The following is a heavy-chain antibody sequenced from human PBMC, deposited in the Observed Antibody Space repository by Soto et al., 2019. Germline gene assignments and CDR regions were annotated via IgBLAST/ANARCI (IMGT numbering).Heavy chain of an antibody. CDR1: GFTFSSYA. J-gene: IGHJ5*02. Sequence: PGGSLRLSCAASGFTFSSYAMSWVRQATGKGLEWVSAISGSGGSTYYADSVKGRFTISRDNSKNTLYLQMNSLRAEDTAVYYCANFFASVLWFGELPWGQGTLVTVSS. CDR2: ISGSGGST. D-gene: IGHD3-10*01. CDR3: ANFFASVLWFGELP. V-gene: IGHV3-23*01.